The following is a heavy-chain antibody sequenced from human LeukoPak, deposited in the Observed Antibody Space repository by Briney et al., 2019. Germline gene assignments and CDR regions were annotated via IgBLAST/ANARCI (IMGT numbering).Heavy chain of an antibody. J-gene: IGHJ4*02. D-gene: IGHD2-2*02. CDR3: ARGTTRYTTTYYFDY. Sequence: SETLSLTCTVSGTSISNYYWSWIRQPPGKGLEWIGYIYYSGDTNYNPSLKSRVTVSVDTSKNQFSLKLSSLTAADTAVFYCARGTTRYTTTYYFDYWGQGTLVTVSS. V-gene: IGHV4-59*01. CDR1: GTSISNYY. CDR2: IYYSGDT.